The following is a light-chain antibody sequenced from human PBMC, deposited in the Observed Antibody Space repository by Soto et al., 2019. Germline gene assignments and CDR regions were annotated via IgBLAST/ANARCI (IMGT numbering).Light chain of an antibody. J-gene: IGLJ1*01. CDR2: GND. CDR1: SSNIGAGYE. Sequence: QSVLTQPPSVSGAPGQRVTISCTGSSSNIGAGYEVHWYQQRPGKAPKLLIYGNDKRPSGVPDRFSGSKSGTSASLAITGLQTDDEADYYCHSHDISLSDLYVFGTGTKLTVL. V-gene: IGLV1-40*01. CDR3: HSHDISLSDLYV.